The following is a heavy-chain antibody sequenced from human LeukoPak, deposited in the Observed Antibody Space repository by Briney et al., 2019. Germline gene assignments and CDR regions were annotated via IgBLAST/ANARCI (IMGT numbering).Heavy chain of an antibody. V-gene: IGHV3-7*01. D-gene: IGHD3-3*01. J-gene: IGHJ4*02. CDR3: ARYRDDYDLGHFDS. CDR1: GFTFTNYW. CDR2: IKQDGSQK. Sequence: HPGGSLRLSCVASGFTFTNYWMNWVRQAPGKGLEWVSSIKQDGSQKSYVDSVKGRFTISRDNAKNSLSLQMDSLRAEDTAVYYCARYRDDYDLGHFDSWGQGTLVTV.